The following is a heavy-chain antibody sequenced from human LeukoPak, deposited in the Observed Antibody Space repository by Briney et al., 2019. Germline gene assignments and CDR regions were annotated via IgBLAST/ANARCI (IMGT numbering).Heavy chain of an antibody. CDR2: ISSSGGRT. CDR1: GFTFNNYA. Sequence: GGPVRLSCAASGFTFNNYAMGWVRQAPGKGLEWVSTISSSGGRTYYADSVKGRFTFSRDDSKNTLYLQMNSLRAEDTAVYYCTKEGGLYDSGGYFDYWGQGTLVTVSS. D-gene: IGHD3-3*01. J-gene: IGHJ4*02. CDR3: TKEGGLYDSGGYFDY. V-gene: IGHV3-23*01.